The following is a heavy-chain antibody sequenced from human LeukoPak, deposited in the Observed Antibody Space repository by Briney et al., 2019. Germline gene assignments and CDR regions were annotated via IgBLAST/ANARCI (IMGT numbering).Heavy chain of an antibody. J-gene: IGHJ3*02. D-gene: IGHD1-26*01. CDR2: IYHSGST. Sequence: SETLSLTCAVYGGSFSGYYWSWIRQSPGKGLEWIGEIYHSGSTNYNPSLKSRVTISVDKSKNQFSLKLSSVTAADTAVYYCARGYSGRYGDAFDIWGQGTMVTVSS. V-gene: IGHV4-34*01. CDR3: ARGYSGRYGDAFDI. CDR1: GGSFSGYY.